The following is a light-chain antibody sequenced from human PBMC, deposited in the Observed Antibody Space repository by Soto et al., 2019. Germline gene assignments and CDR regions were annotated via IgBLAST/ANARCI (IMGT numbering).Light chain of an antibody. CDR2: DVT. Sequence: QSVLTQPRSVSASPGQSVTISCTGTNSDVGGYNYVSWYQQYPGKAPKVMIYDVTKRPSGVPDRFSGSKSGNTASLTISGLQTEDEADYSCCSYTGFYYYVFGNGTKVTVL. CDR1: NSDVGGYNY. CDR3: CSYTGFYYYV. V-gene: IGLV2-11*01. J-gene: IGLJ1*01.